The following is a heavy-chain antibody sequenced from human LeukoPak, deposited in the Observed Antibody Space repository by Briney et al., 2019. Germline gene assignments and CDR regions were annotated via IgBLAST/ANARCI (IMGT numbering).Heavy chain of an antibody. Sequence: GASVKVSCKASGYTFTSYYTHWVRQAPGQGLEWMGIINPSGGSTSYAQKFQGRVTMTRDTSTSTVYMELSSLRSEDTAVYYCARDPLPYYDSSGYYEGAFDIWGQGTMVTVSS. V-gene: IGHV1-46*01. CDR2: INPSGGST. D-gene: IGHD3-22*01. CDR1: GYTFTSYY. CDR3: ARDPLPYYDSSGYYEGAFDI. J-gene: IGHJ3*02.